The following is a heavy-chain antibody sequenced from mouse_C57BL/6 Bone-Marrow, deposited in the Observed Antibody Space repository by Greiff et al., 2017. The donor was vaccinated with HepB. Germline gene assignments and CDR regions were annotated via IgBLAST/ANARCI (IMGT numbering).Heavy chain of an antibody. CDR2: IYIGNGYT. D-gene: IGHD1-1*01. J-gene: IGHJ2*01. Sequence: LVRPGSSVKMSCKTSGYTFTNYGINWVKQRPGQGLEWIGYIYIGNGYTEYNEKFKGKATLTSDTSSSTAYMQLSSLTSEDSAIYFCARAITTVVAYYFDYWGQGTTLTVSS. CDR1: GYTFTNYG. CDR3: ARAITTVVAYYFDY. V-gene: IGHV1-58*01.